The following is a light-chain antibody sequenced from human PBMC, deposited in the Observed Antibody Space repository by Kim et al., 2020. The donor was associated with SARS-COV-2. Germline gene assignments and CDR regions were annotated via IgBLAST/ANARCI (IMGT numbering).Light chain of an antibody. V-gene: IGLV2-11*01. CDR2: DVN. Sequence: GQAVTISCTGTGSDVGRYAYVSWYQHHPGKVPKLLISDVNKWPSGVPDRFSGSKSGNTASLTISGLQAEDEADYYCCSYAGSYTWVFGGGTKLTVL. J-gene: IGLJ3*02. CDR1: GSDVGRYAY. CDR3: CSYAGSYTWV.